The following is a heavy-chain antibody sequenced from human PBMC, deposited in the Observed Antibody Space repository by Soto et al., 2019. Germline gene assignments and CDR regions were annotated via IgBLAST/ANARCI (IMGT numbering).Heavy chain of an antibody. CDR1: GYTFTNYG. J-gene: IGHJ5*02. CDR2: ISGYNGNT. V-gene: IGHV1-18*01. CDR3: ARYEVLVANCLDP. Sequence: QVQLVQSGAEVKKPGASVKVSCKASGYTFTNYGITWVRQTPGQGLEWMGWISGYNGNTNYAQNLQGRVTLTADTSTNTAYMELSSITSDDEAVYHCARYEVLVANCLDPWCRGTLVTVSS. D-gene: IGHD7-27*01.